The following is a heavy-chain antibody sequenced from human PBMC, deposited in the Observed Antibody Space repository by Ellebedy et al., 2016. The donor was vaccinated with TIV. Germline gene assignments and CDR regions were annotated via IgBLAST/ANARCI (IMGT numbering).Heavy chain of an antibody. CDR2: ISWDGGST. Sequence: GGSLRLSXAASGFTFDDYAMHWVRQAPGKGLEWVSLISWDGGSTYYADSVKGRFTISRDNSKNSLYLQMNSLRAEDTALYYCAKDYRVAAAGPGYYGMDVWGQGTTVTVSS. J-gene: IGHJ6*02. D-gene: IGHD6-13*01. CDR3: AKDYRVAAAGPGYYGMDV. CDR1: GFTFDDYA. V-gene: IGHV3-43D*03.